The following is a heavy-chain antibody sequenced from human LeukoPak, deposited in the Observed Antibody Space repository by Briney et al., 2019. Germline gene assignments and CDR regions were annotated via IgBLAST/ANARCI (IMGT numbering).Heavy chain of an antibody. V-gene: IGHV3-74*01. J-gene: IGHJ4*02. D-gene: IGHD2/OR15-2a*01. CDR1: GFIFSDHW. CDR2: INIDGSYA. CDR3: ARESFASGTRYFDY. Sequence: PGGSLRLSCAASGFIFSDHWMHWVRQVPGKGLVWVSRINIDGSYAVHADSVKGRFTISRDNARNTLYLQMNSLRVEDTAPYYCARESFASGTRYFDYWGQGTLVTVSS.